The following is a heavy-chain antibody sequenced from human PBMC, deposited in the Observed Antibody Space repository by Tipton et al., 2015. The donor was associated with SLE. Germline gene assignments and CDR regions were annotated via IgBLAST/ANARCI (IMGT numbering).Heavy chain of an antibody. V-gene: IGHV3-48*03. Sequence: SLRLSCAASGFTFSSYEMNWVRQAPGKGLEWVSYISSSGSTIYYADSVKGRFTISRDNAKNSLYLQMNSLRAEDTAFYYCARDGDLRCSWYYFDYWGLGTLFTVSS. CDR3: ARDGDLRCSWYYFDY. CDR1: GFTFSSYE. CDR2: ISSSGSTI. J-gene: IGHJ4*02. D-gene: IGHD6-13*01.